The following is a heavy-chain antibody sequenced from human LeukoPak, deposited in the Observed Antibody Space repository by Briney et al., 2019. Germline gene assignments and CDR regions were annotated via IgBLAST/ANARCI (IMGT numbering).Heavy chain of an antibody. CDR3: AKDSGSYPIPYYFDY. V-gene: IGHV3-23*01. Sequence: GGSLRLSCAASGFTFSSYAMSWVRQAPGKGLEWVSAISGSGGSTYYADSVKGRFTISRDNSKNTPYLQMNSLRAEDTAVYYCAKDSGSYPIPYYFDYWGQGTLVTVSS. CDR1: GFTFSSYA. J-gene: IGHJ4*02. CDR2: ISGSGGST. D-gene: IGHD1-26*01.